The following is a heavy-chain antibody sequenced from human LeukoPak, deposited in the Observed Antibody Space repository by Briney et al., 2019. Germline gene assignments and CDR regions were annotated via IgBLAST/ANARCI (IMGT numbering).Heavy chain of an antibody. J-gene: IGHJ4*02. V-gene: IGHV3-21*01. Sequence: GGSLRLSCAASGFTFSSYSMNWVRQAPGEGLEWVSSISSSSSYIYYADSVKGRFTISRDNAKNSLYLQMNSLGAEDTAVYYCARDYYDSSGYSRIFDYWGQGTLVTVSS. CDR3: ARDYYDSSGYSRIFDY. CDR2: ISSSSSYI. CDR1: GFTFSSYS. D-gene: IGHD3-22*01.